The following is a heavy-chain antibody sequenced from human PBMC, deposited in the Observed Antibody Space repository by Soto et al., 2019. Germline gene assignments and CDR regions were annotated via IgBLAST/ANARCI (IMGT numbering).Heavy chain of an antibody. CDR3: ARDLPSPYYYDSSGYGHNWFDP. D-gene: IGHD3-22*01. J-gene: IGHJ5*02. V-gene: IGHV3-20*04. Sequence: GGSLRLSCAASGFTFDDYGMSWVRQAPGKGLEWVSGINWNGGSTGYADSVKGRFTTSRDNAKNSLYLQMNSLRAEDTALYYCARDLPSPYYYDSSGYGHNWFDPWGQGP. CDR2: INWNGGST. CDR1: GFTFDDYG.